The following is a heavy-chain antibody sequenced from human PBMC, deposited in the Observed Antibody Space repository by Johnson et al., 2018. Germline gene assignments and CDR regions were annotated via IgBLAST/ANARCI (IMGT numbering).Heavy chain of an antibody. CDR3: ARDAGVVPAWSAFDI. Sequence: EVQLVESGGGVVQPGRSLRLSCAASGFTFSSYSMNWVRQAPGKGLEWVSSISSSSSYIYYADSVKGRFTISRDNAKNSLYLQMNRLGAEDTAVYYCARDAGVVPAWSAFDIWGQGTMVTVAS. V-gene: IGHV3-21*01. CDR2: ISSSSSYI. J-gene: IGHJ3*02. D-gene: IGHD2-2*01. CDR1: GFTFSSYS.